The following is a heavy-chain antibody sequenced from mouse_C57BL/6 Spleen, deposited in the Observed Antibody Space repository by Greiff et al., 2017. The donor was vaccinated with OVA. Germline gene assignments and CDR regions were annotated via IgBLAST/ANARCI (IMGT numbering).Heavy chain of an antibody. CDR2: IYPGDGDT. J-gene: IGHJ2*01. V-gene: IGHV1-82*01. D-gene: IGHD2-3*01. Sequence: QVQLQQSGPELVKPGASVKISCKASGYAFSSSWMNWVKQRPGKGLEWIGRIYPGDGDTNYNGKFKGKATLTADKSSSTAYMQLSSLTSEDSAVYFCARELPLYDGYYPFDYWGQGTTLTVSS. CDR1: GYAFSSSW. CDR3: ARELPLYDGYYPFDY.